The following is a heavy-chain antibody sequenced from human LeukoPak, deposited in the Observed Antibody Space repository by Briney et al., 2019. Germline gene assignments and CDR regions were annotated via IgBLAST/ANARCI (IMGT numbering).Heavy chain of an antibody. D-gene: IGHD5-12*01. V-gene: IGHV4-39*07. J-gene: IGHJ4*02. CDR2: IYYSGST. CDR3: AREYSGYDFGVSYFDY. CDR1: GGSISSSSYY. Sequence: SETLSLTCTVSGGSISSSSYYWGWIRQPPGKGLEWIGSIYYSGSTYYNPSLKSRVTISVGTSKNQFSLKLSSVTAADTAVYYCAREYSGYDFGVSYFDYWGQGTLVTVSS.